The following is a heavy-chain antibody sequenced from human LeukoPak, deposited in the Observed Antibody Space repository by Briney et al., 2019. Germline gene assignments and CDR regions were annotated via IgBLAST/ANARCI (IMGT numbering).Heavy chain of an antibody. CDR2: ISSIGSTI. Sequence: PGGSLRLSCAASGFTFSDYYMSWIRQAPGRGLEWVSYISSIGSTIYYADSVKGRFTISRDNAKNSLYLQMNSLRGEDTAVYYCARVGWRYYDSAYYFDYWGQGTLVTVSS. J-gene: IGHJ4*02. CDR1: GFTFSDYY. CDR3: ARVGWRYYDSAYYFDY. D-gene: IGHD3-22*01. V-gene: IGHV3-11*01.